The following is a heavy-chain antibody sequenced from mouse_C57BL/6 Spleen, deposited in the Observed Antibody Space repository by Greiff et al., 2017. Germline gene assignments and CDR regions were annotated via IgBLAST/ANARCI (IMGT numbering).Heavy chain of an antibody. Sequence: QVQLQQPGAELVKPGASVKLSCKASGYTFTSYWMHWVKQRPGQGLEWIGMIHPNSGSTNYNEKFKSKATLTVDKSSSTAYMQLSSLTSEDSAVYYCARPNWVHYAMDYWGQGTSVTVSS. CDR2: IHPNSGST. CDR3: ARPNWVHYAMDY. CDR1: GYTFTSYW. V-gene: IGHV1-64*01. J-gene: IGHJ4*01. D-gene: IGHD4-1*02.